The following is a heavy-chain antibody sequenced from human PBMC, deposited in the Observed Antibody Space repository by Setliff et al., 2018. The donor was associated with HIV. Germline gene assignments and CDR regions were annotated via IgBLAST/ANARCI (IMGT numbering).Heavy chain of an antibody. CDR3: ARASWEWEPSAEYFQH. CDR2: VVPTIHEA. D-gene: IGHD1-26*01. J-gene: IGHJ1*01. CDR1: GVTFNYSF. Sequence: SVKVSCKASGVTFNYSFITWVRQAPGQGLEWMGGVVPTIHEATYAQKFQGRVTITADESATTVYTEMSGLTSDDTAVYYCARASWEWEPSAEYFQHWGQGTLVTVSS. V-gene: IGHV1-69*13.